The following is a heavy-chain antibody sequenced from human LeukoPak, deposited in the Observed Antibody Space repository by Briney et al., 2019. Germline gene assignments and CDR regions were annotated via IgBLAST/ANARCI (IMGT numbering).Heavy chain of an antibody. CDR2: INSDGINT. D-gene: IGHD3-22*01. J-gene: IGHJ5*02. CDR3: ARDLGQYYDTSDNWFDL. V-gene: IGHV3-74*01. CDR1: GFTFSSYW. Sequence: PGGSLRLSCAASGFTFSSYWMHWVRQAPGKGLVWVSRINSDGINTSYADSVKGRFTISRDNAKNTLNLQMNSLRAEDTAVYYCARDLGQYYDTSDNWFDLWGQGTLVTVSS.